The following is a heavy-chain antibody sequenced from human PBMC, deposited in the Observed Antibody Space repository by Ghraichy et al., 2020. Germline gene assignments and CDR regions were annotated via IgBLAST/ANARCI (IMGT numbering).Heavy chain of an antibody. CDR3: AASNWFDP. Sequence: GGSLSLSCAASGFTFSSYSMTWVRPAPGKGLEWVSSISSSSSYIYYADSVKGRFTISRDNAKNSLYLQMNSLRAEDTAVYYCAASNWFDPWGQGTLVTVSS. CDR1: GFTFSSYS. CDR2: ISSSSSYI. V-gene: IGHV3-21*01. J-gene: IGHJ5*02.